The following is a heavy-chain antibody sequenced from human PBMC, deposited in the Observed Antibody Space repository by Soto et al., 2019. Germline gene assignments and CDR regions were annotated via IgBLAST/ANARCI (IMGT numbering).Heavy chain of an antibody. Sequence: EMQLLESGGGLVQPGGSLRLSCAASGFTFSNYPMTWVRQAPGKGLEWVAAIRISAVDTYYADSVQGRFSISRDNSKNTLYLQLNSLRADDTAIYYCAKDHSNFGLGPWGHGTVVTGSS. CDR1: GFTFSNYP. D-gene: IGHD4-4*01. V-gene: IGHV3-23*01. CDR2: IRISAVDT. CDR3: AKDHSNFGLGP. J-gene: IGHJ5*02.